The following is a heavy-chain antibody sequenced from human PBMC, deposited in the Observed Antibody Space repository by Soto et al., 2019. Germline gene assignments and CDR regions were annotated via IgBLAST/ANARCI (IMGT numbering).Heavy chain of an antibody. Sequence: SETLSLTCSFSGDSVTSHYLTWIRQSPGKGLEWIGYIYYSGSTYYNPSLKSRVTISVDTSKNQFSLKLSSVTAADTAVYYCARGIGLLREYYFDYWGQGTLVTVSS. CDR2: IYYSGST. J-gene: IGHJ4*02. CDR3: ARGIGLLREYYFDY. D-gene: IGHD2-15*01. CDR1: GDSVTSHY. V-gene: IGHV4-59*08.